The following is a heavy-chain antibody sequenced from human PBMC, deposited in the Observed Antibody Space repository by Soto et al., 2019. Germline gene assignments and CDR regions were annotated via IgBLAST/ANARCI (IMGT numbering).Heavy chain of an antibody. D-gene: IGHD3-22*01. J-gene: IGHJ4*02. V-gene: IGHV4-4*02. CDR3: ARFLAYYDSSGYNDY. Sequence: SETLSLTCAVSGGSISSSNWWSWVRQPPGKGLEWIGEIYHSGSTNYNPSLKSRVTISVDTSKNQFSLKLSSVTAADTAVYYCARFLAYYDSSGYNDYWGPGILVNVSS. CDR2: IYHSGST. CDR1: GGSISSSNW.